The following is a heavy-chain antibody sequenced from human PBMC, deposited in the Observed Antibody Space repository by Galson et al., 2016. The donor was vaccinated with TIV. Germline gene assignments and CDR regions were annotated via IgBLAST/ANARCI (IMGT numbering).Heavy chain of an antibody. V-gene: IGHV4-31*03. Sequence: TLSLTCTVSGGSISSRGYYWNWIRQHPGKGLEWIGYIYYSGSTYYNPSLRSRLTISLDTSKNHFSLKLSSVTAADTAVYFCVRGLLDSSGYYPPPDAFDLWGLGTMVTVSS. CDR1: GGSISSRGYY. CDR2: IYYSGST. CDR3: VRGLLDSSGYYPPPDAFDL. D-gene: IGHD3-22*01. J-gene: IGHJ3*01.